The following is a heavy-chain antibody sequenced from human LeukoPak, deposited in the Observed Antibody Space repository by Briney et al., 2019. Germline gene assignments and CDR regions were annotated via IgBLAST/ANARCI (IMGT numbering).Heavy chain of an antibody. V-gene: IGHV1-2*02. CDR3: ARQDLSGWYVY. CDR1: GYTFTGYY. J-gene: IGHJ4*02. Sequence: ASVKVSCKASGYTFTGYYMHWVRQAPGQGLEWMGWINPNSGGTNYAQKFQGRVTMTRDTSISTAYMELSSLRFDDTAVYYCARQDLSGWYVYWGQGTLVTVSS. CDR2: INPNSGGT. D-gene: IGHD6-19*01.